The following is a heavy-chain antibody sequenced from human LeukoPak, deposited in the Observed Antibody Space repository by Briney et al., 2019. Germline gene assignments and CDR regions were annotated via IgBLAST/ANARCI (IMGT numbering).Heavy chain of an antibody. CDR1: GYIFTGYY. CDR2: INPNSGAT. V-gene: IGHV1-2*02. J-gene: IGHJ6*03. CDR3: ARAQGSYYYMDV. Sequence: GASVKVSCKASGYIFTGYYMHWVRQAPGRGLEWMGWINPNSGATKFAQKFQGRVTMTRDTSISTAYMELSRLRYDDTALYYCARAQGSYYYMDVWGKGTTVTISS.